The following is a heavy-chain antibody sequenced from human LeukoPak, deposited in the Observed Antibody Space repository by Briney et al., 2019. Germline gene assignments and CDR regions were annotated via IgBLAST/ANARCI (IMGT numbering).Heavy chain of an antibody. Sequence: ASVKVSCKASGYTFTSYGISWVRQAPGQGLEWMGWISAYNGNTNYAQKLQGRVTMTTDTSTSTAYMELRSLRSDDTAVYYCARDLRESYSGYETFDYWGQGTLVTVSS. CDR1: GYTFTSYG. V-gene: IGHV1-18*01. J-gene: IGHJ4*02. CDR2: ISAYNGNT. D-gene: IGHD5-12*01. CDR3: ARDLRESYSGYETFDY.